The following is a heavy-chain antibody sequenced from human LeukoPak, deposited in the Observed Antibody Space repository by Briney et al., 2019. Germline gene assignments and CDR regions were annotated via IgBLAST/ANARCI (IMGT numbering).Heavy chain of an antibody. Sequence: PGRSLRLSCAASGFTFSSYAMHWVRQAPGKGLEWVAVISYDGSNKYYADSVKGRFTISRDNSKNTLYLQMNSLRAEDTAVYYCARVGGSPLWFGEFPNYWGQGTLVTVSS. CDR2: ISYDGSNK. CDR1: GFTFSSYA. V-gene: IGHV3-30-3*01. CDR3: ARVGGSPLWFGEFPNY. D-gene: IGHD3-10*01. J-gene: IGHJ4*02.